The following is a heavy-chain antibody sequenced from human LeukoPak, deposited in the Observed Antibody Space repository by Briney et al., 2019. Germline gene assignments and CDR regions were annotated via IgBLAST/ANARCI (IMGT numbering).Heavy chain of an antibody. CDR1: GGSFSGYY. CDR3: ARGTRTEIAAAGTGFDP. D-gene: IGHD6-13*01. V-gene: IGHV4-34*01. Sequence: PSETLSLTCAVYGGSFSGYYWSWIRQPPGKGLEWIGYIYHSGSTYYNPSLKSRVTISVDRSKNQFSLKLSSVTAADTAVYYCARGTRTEIAAAGTGFDPWGQGTLVTVSS. J-gene: IGHJ5*02. CDR2: IYHSGST.